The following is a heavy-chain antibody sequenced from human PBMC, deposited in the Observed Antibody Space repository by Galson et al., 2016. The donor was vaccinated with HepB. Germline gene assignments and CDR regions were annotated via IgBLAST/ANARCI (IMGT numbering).Heavy chain of an antibody. J-gene: IGHJ6*02. V-gene: IGHV1-69*10. CDR3: ARDDLIVEIADIQSPPHANYYFGLDV. D-gene: IGHD2-15*01. Sequence: SVKVSCKASGGTFNSYALNWVRQAPGQGLEWMGGIIPMLGTSNYAQKLQGRVTTTADKSTSTVYMELSSLRSEDTAVYYCARDDLIVEIADIQSPPHANYYFGLDVWGQGTTVTVSS. CDR2: IIPMLGTS. CDR1: GGTFNSYA.